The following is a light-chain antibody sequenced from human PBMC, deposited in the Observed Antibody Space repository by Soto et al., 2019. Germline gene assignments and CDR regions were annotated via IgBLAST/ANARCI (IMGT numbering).Light chain of an antibody. J-gene: IGKJ5*01. CDR3: QQYNFWPPFT. CDR2: GAS. Sequence: EIVMTQSPATLSVSPGERAILSCRASQSVSTNFGWYQQKPGQAPRLLIFGASTRTTGIPARFSGSGSGTEFTLTISSRQSEDSAVYYGQQYNFWPPFTFGQGTRLEIK. V-gene: IGKV3-15*01. CDR1: QSVSTN.